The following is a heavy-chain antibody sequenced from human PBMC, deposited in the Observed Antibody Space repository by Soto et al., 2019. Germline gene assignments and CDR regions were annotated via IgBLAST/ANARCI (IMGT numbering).Heavy chain of an antibody. CDR1: GFTLNNYW. CDR2: INSNGRST. J-gene: IGHJ6*02. CDR3: ARGGAVRANYYYGMDV. Sequence: EVQLVVSGGGLVQPGGSLRLSCAASGFTLNNYWMHWVRQAPGKGLVWVSRINSNGRSTNYADSVKGRFTISRDDATNTLYLQMTSLRAEDTGVYYCARGGAVRANYYYGMDVWGQGTTVTVSS. V-gene: IGHV3-74*01. D-gene: IGHD3-10*01.